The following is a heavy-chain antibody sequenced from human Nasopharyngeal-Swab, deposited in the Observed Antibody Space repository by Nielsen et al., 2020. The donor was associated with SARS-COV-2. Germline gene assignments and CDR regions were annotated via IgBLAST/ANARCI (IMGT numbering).Heavy chain of an antibody. D-gene: IGHD2-15*01. CDR3: ARPYRYCSGGSCHSGGAFDI. V-gene: IGHV4-30-2*04. J-gene: IGHJ3*02. CDR2: ISHSGTT. Sequence: PGKGLEWIGYISHSGTTYYNPSLKSRVTISVDTSKNQFSLKLSSVTAADTAVYYCARPYRYCSGGSCHSGGAFDIWGQGTMVTVSS.